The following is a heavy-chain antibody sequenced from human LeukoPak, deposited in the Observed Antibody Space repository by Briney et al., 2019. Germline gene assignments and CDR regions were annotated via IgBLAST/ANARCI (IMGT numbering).Heavy chain of an antibody. CDR1: GDSVSSNSAA. V-gene: IGHV6-1*01. J-gene: IGHJ6*03. D-gene: IGHD2-2*01. Sequence: SQTLPLTCAISGDSVSSNSAAWNWIRQSPSRGLEWLGRTYYRSKWYNDYAVSVKSRITINPDTSKNQFSLQLNSVTPEDTAVYYCARERGGYCSSTSCSYYYYYYMDVWGKGTTVTVSS. CDR2: TYYRSKWYN. CDR3: ARERGGYCSSTSCSYYYYYYMDV.